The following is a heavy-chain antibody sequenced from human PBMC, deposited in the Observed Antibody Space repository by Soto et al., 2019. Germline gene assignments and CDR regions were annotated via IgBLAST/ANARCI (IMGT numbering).Heavy chain of an antibody. CDR1: GGTFSSYA. CDR2: IIPIFGTA. J-gene: IGHJ4*02. Sequence: GASVKVSCKASGGTFSSYAISWVRQAPGQGLEWMGGIIPIFGTANYAQKFQGRVTITADESKNTLYLQMNSLRAEDTAVYYCAKESRLAAADRFDYWGQGTLVTVSS. V-gene: IGHV1-69*13. CDR3: AKESRLAAADRFDY. D-gene: IGHD6-13*01.